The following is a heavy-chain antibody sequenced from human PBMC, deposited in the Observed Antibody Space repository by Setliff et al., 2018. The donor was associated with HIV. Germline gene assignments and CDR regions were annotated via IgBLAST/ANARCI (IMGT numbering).Heavy chain of an antibody. D-gene: IGHD3-3*01. J-gene: IGHJ6*03. V-gene: IGHV4-34*01. CDR3: ARGSRQLTIFGVVFKTNYYFMDV. CDR2: INHDRTT. Sequence: PSETLSLTCAVYGGSFSGYYWSWIRQPPGKGLEWIGEINHDRTTNYNPPLKNRVTISVDTSKNQFSLTLNSVTAADTAVYYCARGSRQLTIFGVVFKTNYYFMDVWGKGTAVTVSS. CDR1: GGSFSGYY.